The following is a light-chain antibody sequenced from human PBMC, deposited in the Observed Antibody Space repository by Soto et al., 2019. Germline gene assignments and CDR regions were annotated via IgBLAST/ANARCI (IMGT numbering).Light chain of an antibody. Sequence: QSALTRDASVSGSPGQSITISCTGTNSDVGGYNYVSWYQQHPGKAPKLMIYDVFTRPSGVSNRFSGSKSGNTASLTISALQAEDEADYYCTSWTSTSTYVFGSGTKVTVL. CDR1: NSDVGGYNY. J-gene: IGLJ1*01. V-gene: IGLV2-14*03. CDR3: TSWTSTSTYV. CDR2: DVF.